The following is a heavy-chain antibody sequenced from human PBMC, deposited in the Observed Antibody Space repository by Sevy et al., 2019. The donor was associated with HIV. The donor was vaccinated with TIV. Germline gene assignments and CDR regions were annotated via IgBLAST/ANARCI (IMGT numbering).Heavy chain of an antibody. Sequence: GGSLRLSCAASGFTFSSYTMHWVRQAPGKGLEWVAFISYDGSRKYYADSVKGRFTISRDNSKNTLYLQMNNLRAEDTAVFYCARDLALSGSYSWLASWGQGTLVTVSS. V-gene: IGHV3-30*14. CDR1: GFTFSSYT. J-gene: IGHJ5*01. D-gene: IGHD1-26*01. CDR2: ISYDGSRK. CDR3: ARDLALSGSYSWLAS.